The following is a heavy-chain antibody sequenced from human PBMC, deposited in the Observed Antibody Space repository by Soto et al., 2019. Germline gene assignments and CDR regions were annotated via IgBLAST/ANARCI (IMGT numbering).Heavy chain of an antibody. CDR3: ARVPYDTRGFTSRWCDP. Sequence: ASVKVSCKASGYTFTSYGINWVRQAPGQGLEWMGWISTYNGNTRYAQKFQGRVTMTTDTPTSTAYMELTSLTSDDTAVYYCARVPYDTRGFTSRWCDPWGQGTLVTVSS. D-gene: IGHD3-10*01. CDR1: GYTFTSYG. V-gene: IGHV1-18*01. CDR2: ISTYNGNT. J-gene: IGHJ5*02.